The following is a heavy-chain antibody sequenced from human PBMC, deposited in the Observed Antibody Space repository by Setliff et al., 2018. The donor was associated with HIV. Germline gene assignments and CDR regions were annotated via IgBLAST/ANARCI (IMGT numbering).Heavy chain of an antibody. J-gene: IGHJ3*02. CDR3: ARGQGVHFWVNDAFDI. V-gene: IGHV1-69*13. CDR1: GGTFSSYA. CDR2: IIPIFGTT. D-gene: IGHD3-10*01. Sequence: GASVKVSCKASGGTFSSYAISWVRQAPGQGLEWMGGIIPIFGTTNYAQKFQGRVTITADEWTSTAYMELSSLRSEDTAVYYCARGQGVHFWVNDAFDIWGQGTMVTVSS.